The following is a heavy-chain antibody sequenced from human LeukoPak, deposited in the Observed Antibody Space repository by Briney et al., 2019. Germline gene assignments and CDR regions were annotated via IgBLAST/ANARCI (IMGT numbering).Heavy chain of an antibody. CDR2: ISGSGSDM. CDR3: ARDGLRRPPTPYCGGDCPLDY. Sequence: PGGSLRLSCVVSGFGFSDSHMTWIRQTPGKGLEWLAYISGSGSDMYYADSVKGRFTISRDNAKNSLYLQMNSLRVEDTAMYYCARDGLRRPPTPYCGGDCPLDYWGQGTLVSVSS. CDR1: GFGFSDSH. V-gene: IGHV3-11*01. J-gene: IGHJ4*02. D-gene: IGHD2-21*02.